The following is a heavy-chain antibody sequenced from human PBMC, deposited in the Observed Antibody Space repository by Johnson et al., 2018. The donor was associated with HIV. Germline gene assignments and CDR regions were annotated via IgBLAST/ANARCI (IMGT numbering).Heavy chain of an antibody. CDR1: GFNFGDYA. CDR3: ARGYSSNFDI. V-gene: IGHV3-49*04. D-gene: IGHD5-12*01. CDR2: IRSKAYGGTT. Sequence: VQLVESGGGVVQPGRSLRLSCIPSGFNFGDYAMSWVRQAPGKGLAWVGFIRSKAYGGTTEYAASVKGRFTISRDNSKNTLYLQMNSLRAEDTAVYFCARGYSSNFDIWGQGTMVTVSS. J-gene: IGHJ3*02.